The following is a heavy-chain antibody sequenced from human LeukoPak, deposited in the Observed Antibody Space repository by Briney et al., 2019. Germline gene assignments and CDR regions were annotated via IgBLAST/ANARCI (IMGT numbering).Heavy chain of an antibody. CDR3: ARDRALDYDYVWGSYRYLDY. CDR2: ISAYNGNA. Sequence: ASVKVSCKASGYTFTSYGISWVRQAPGQGLEWMGWISAYNGNANYAQKLQDRVTMTTDTSTSTAYMELRSLRSDDTAVYYCARDRALDYDYVWGSYRYLDYWGQGTLVTVSS. V-gene: IGHV1-18*04. D-gene: IGHD3-16*02. CDR1: GYTFTSYG. J-gene: IGHJ4*02.